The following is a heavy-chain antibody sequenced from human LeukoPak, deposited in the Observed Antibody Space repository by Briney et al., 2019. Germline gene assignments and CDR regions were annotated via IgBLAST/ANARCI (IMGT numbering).Heavy chain of an antibody. CDR2: IIPIFGTA. D-gene: IGHD3-22*01. Sequence: ASVKVPCKASGGTFSSYAISWVRQAPGQGLEWMGGIIPIFGTANYAQKFQGRVTITADESTSTAYMELSSLRSEDTAVYYCATGLDSSGTSGSWGQGTLVTVSS. CDR1: GGTFSSYA. CDR3: ATGLDSSGTSGS. J-gene: IGHJ5*02. V-gene: IGHV1-69*13.